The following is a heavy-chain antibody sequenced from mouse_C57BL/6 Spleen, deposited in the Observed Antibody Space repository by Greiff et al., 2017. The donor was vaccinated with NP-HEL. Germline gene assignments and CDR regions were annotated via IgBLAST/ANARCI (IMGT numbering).Heavy chain of an antibody. CDR1: GYSITSGYY. Sequence: EVKLQESGPGLVKPSQSLSLTCSVTGYSITSGYYWNWIRQFPGNKLEWMGYISYDGSNNYNPSLKNRISITRDTSKNQFFLKLNSVTTEDTATYYCARDGDGYDMDYFDYWGQGTTLTVSS. D-gene: IGHD2-2*01. J-gene: IGHJ2*01. CDR2: ISYDGSN. CDR3: ARDGDGYDMDYFDY. V-gene: IGHV3-6*01.